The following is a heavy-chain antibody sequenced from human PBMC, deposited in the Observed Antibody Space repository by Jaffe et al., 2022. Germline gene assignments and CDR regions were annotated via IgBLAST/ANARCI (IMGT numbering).Heavy chain of an antibody. J-gene: IGHJ5*02. D-gene: IGHD2-15*01. CDR1: GFTFGDYA. Sequence: EVQLVESGGGLVQPGRSLRLSCTASGFTFGDYAMSWVRQAPGKGLEWVGFIRSKAYGGTTEYAASVKGRFTISRDDSKSIAYLQMNSLKTEDTAVYYCTASYCSGGSCYWGRPNWFDPWGQGTLVTVSS. CDR2: IRSKAYGGTT. CDR3: TASYCSGGSCYWGRPNWFDP. V-gene: IGHV3-49*04.